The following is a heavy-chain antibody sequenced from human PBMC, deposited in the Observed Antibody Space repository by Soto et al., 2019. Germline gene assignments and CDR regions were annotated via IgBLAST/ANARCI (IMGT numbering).Heavy chain of an antibody. CDR2: IYWDDDK. D-gene: IGHD1-1*01. J-gene: IGHJ4*02. Sequence: QITLKESGPTLVKPTQTLTLTCTFSGFSLTTSGVGVGWIRRPPGKALEWLALIYWDDDKRYSPSLKSRPTITKDTSKNQVVLTMINMDPVDTATYYCAPRLEIAVPGPLDSWGQGTLVTVSS. CDR3: APRLEIAVPGPLDS. CDR1: GFSLTTSGVG. V-gene: IGHV2-5*02.